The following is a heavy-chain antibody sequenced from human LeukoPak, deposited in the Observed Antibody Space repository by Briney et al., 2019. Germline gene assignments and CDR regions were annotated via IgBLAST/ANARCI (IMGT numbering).Heavy chain of an antibody. J-gene: IGHJ4*02. CDR1: GFPLSCHA. Sequence: GGSLSLSCSASGFPLSCHAMRYPRDAPEKALDWVSAISGSGSSTYYADSVKGRFTISRDNSKNTPYLQMTSLRAEDTAVYYWARERGWVDYWGQGTLVTVSS. D-gene: IGHD3-10*01. V-gene: IGHV3-23*01. CDR3: ARERGWVDY. CDR2: ISGSGSST.